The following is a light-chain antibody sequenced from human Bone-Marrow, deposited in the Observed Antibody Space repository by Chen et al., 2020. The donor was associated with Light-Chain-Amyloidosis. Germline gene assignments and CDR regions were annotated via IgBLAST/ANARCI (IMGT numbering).Light chain of an antibody. Sequence: QSALTQPASVSGSPGQSITISCTGTSSDVGGDNHVSWYQQHPDKAPKLMIYEVTNRPSWVPDRVSGSESDNTASLTISGLQTEDEADYFCRSYTITNTLVFGSGTRVTVL. J-gene: IGLJ1*01. CDR1: SSDVGGDNH. CDR3: RSYTITNTLV. CDR2: EVT. V-gene: IGLV2-14*01.